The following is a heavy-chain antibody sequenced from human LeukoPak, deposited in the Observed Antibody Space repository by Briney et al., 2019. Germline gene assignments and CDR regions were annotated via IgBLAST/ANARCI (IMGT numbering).Heavy chain of an antibody. CDR1: GFTFSNSD. D-gene: IGHD6-19*01. J-gene: IGHJ3*02. CDR3: VRESSQWLGAFDI. Sequence: QTGGSLRLSCAASGFTFSNSDMHWVRQATGKGLEWVSGIGTADDTYYPGSVKGRFTISRENAKNSLYLQMNSLKAGDTGVYYCVRESSQWLGAFDIWGQGTMVTVSS. V-gene: IGHV3-13*01. CDR2: IGTADDT.